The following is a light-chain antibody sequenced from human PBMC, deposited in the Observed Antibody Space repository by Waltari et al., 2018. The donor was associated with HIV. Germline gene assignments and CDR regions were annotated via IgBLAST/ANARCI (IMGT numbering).Light chain of an antibody. CDR2: GAS. CDR3: QQYGSSPIA. V-gene: IGKV3-20*01. CDR1: QSIISNY. Sequence: ETVLTQSPGTLSLSPGERATLSCRASQSIISNYVAWYQQKPGQAPRLLIYGASKRATGIPDRFRGSGSGTDFTLTISRQEPEDFAVYYCQQYGSSPIAFGQGTRLEIK. J-gene: IGKJ5*01.